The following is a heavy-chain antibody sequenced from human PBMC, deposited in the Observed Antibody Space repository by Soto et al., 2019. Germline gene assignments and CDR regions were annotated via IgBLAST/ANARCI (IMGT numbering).Heavy chain of an antibody. V-gene: IGHV3-30*04. J-gene: IGHJ5*02. Sequence: VQVVESGGGVVQPGRSLRLSCAASGFTFSRYAIHWVRQAPGKGLEWVAVISKDGSNKYYVDSVEGRFTISRDNGKSSLYLQMDSLRAEDTALYYCVRQQYDFLVDPWGQGTLVTVSS. CDR3: VRQQYDFLVDP. D-gene: IGHD3-16*01. CDR1: GFTFSRYA. CDR2: ISKDGSNK.